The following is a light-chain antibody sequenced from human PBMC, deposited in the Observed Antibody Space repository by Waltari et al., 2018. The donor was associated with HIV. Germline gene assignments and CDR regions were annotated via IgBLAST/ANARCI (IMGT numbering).Light chain of an antibody. Sequence: QSVLTQPPSASGTPGQRVIISCSGNRSTIGSNTANWYQQFSGAAPTLLIDSNNQRPSAVPDRFSGSKSGSAASLAISGLKSEDEADYHCATWDDALSGPVFGAGTKLTV. CDR3: ATWDDALSGPV. CDR1: RSTIGSNT. CDR2: SNN. V-gene: IGLV1-44*01. J-gene: IGLJ3*02.